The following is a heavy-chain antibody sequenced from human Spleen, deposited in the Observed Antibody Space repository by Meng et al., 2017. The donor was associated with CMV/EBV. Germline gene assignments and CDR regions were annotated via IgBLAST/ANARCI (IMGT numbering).Heavy chain of an antibody. CDR2: IKSKIDGGTT. CDR3: TTGEFGAYYVDS. D-gene: IGHD3-10*01. V-gene: IGHV3-15*01. J-gene: IGHJ4*02. CDR1: GLTFSNAW. Sequence: EVALVGFGGGLVKPGGSLGCSGAASGLTFSNAWMSWVRQAPGKGLEWVGRIKSKIDGGTTDYAAPVKGRFIISRDDSKNTLFLLMNSLKTEDTAVYYCTTGEFGAYYVDSWGQGTLVTVSS.